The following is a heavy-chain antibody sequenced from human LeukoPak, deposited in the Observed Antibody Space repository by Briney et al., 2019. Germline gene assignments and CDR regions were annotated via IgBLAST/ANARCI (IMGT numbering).Heavy chain of an antibody. CDR1: GFTFSSYA. J-gene: IGHJ4*02. CDR3: AKDFRIGYSAHFDY. V-gene: IGHV3-23*01. D-gene: IGHD2-21*01. CDR2: ISGSGGST. Sequence: GGSLRLSCAASGFTFSSYAMSWVRQAPGKGLEWVSGISGSGGSTYYADSVKGRFTISRDNSKNTLYLQMDSLRGEDTAVYYCAKDFRIGYSAHFDYWGQGALVTVSS.